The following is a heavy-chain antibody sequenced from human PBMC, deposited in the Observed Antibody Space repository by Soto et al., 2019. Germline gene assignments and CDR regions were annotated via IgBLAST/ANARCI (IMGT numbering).Heavy chain of an antibody. V-gene: IGHV3-9*01. CDR2: ISWNSGSI. CDR1: GFTFDDYV. CDR3: AKDILAIFGVVTTFDY. D-gene: IGHD3-3*01. Sequence: GGSLRLSCAASGFTFDDYVMHWVRQAPGKGLEWVSGISWNSGSIGYADSVKGRFTISRDNAKNSLYLQMNSLGAEDTALYYCAKDILAIFGVVTTFDYWGQGTLVTVSS. J-gene: IGHJ4*02.